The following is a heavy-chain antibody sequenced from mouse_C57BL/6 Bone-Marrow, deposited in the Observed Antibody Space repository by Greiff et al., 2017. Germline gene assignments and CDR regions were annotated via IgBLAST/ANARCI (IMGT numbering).Heavy chain of an antibody. D-gene: IGHD1-2*01. CDR3: ARGMGRSLLRYWYFDV. CDR2: IHPNSGST. Sequence: QVQLQQSGAELVKPGASVKLSCKASGYTFTSYWMHWVKQRPGQGLEWIGMIHPNSGSTNYNEKFKSKATLTVDKSSSTAYMQLSSLTSEDSAVYYCARGMGRSLLRYWYFDVWGTGTTVTVSS. J-gene: IGHJ1*03. V-gene: IGHV1-64*01. CDR1: GYTFTSYW.